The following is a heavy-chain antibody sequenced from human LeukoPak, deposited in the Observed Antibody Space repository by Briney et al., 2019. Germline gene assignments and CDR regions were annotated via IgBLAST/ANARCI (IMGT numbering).Heavy chain of an antibody. Sequence: ASVKVSCKASGYTFSNYGTSWVRQAPGQGLEWMGWIAVYNANTNYAQNLQDRVTMTTDTATSTAYMELRSLRSDDTAMYYCARDFAGLFDYWGQGTLVTVSS. J-gene: IGHJ4*02. V-gene: IGHV1-18*01. D-gene: IGHD2-21*01. CDR2: IAVYNANT. CDR3: ARDFAGLFDY. CDR1: GYTFSNYG.